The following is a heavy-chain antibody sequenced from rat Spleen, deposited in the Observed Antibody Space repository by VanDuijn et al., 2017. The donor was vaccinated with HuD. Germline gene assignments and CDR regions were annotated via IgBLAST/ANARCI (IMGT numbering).Heavy chain of an antibody. CDR2: ISYSGST. J-gene: IGHJ4*01. D-gene: IGHD4-3*01. V-gene: IGHV3-1*01. CDR1: GYSITTNY. Sequence: EVQLQESGPGLVKPSQSLSLTCSVTGYSITTNYWGWIRKFPGSKMEWIGHISYSGSTSYNPSLKSRISITRDTSKNQFFLQLNSVTTEDTADYNCAIHGWGYGVMDAWGQGASVTVSS. CDR3: AIHGWGYGVMDA.